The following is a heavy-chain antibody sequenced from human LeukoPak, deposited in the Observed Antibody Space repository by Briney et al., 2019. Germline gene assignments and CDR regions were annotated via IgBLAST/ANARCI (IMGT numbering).Heavy chain of an antibody. Sequence: GGSLRLSCAASGFTFSSYGMSWVRQAPGKGLEWVSAISGSGGSTYYADSVKGRFTISRDNSKNTLYLQMNSLNTEDTAVYYCTRHGGRDFYDSTEDAFDIWGQGTMVTVSS. CDR2: ISGSGGST. D-gene: IGHD3-22*01. CDR3: TRHGGRDFYDSTEDAFDI. J-gene: IGHJ3*02. CDR1: GFTFSSYG. V-gene: IGHV3-23*01.